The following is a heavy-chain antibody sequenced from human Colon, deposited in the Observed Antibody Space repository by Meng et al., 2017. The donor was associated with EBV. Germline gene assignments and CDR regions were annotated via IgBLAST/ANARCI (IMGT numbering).Heavy chain of an antibody. Sequence: QVQLTRSCPGPLNPSGTLSLTGAVSGGSLSSRNWWSWVRPPPGKGLEWIEEIYHSGSTNYNPSLKSRVTISVDESKNQFSLRLSSVTAADTAVYYCARVGAYCGGDCYHPRWGQGTLVTVSS. J-gene: IGHJ4*02. V-gene: IGHV4-4*02. CDR1: GGSLSSRNW. CDR2: IYHSGST. D-gene: IGHD2-21*02. CDR3: ARVGAYCGGDCYHPR.